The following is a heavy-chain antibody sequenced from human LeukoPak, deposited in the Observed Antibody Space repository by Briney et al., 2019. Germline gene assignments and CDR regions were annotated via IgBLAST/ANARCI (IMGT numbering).Heavy chain of an antibody. V-gene: IGHV1-2*02. CDR1: GYTFTGYY. CDR2: INPNSGGT. J-gene: IGHJ4*02. CDR3: ARGAAAGTTDFDY. D-gene: IGHD6-13*01. Sequence: GASVKVSCKASGYTFTGYYMHWVRQAPGQGLEWMGWINPNSGGTNYAQKSQGRVTMTRDTSISTAYMELSRLRSDDTAVYYCARGAAAGTTDFDYWGQGTLVTVSS.